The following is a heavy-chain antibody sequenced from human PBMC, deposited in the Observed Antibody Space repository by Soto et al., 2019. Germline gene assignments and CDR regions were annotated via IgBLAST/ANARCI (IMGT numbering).Heavy chain of an antibody. J-gene: IGHJ4*02. D-gene: IGHD6-19*01. CDR3: ARSAGWYAVHS. Sequence: QVQLQESGPGLVKPSGTLSLTCAVSGDSVSSPYYWCWVRQPPGKGLEWIGEAFHTGTTSYNPSLRSRVTISMDKSINQFSLDLSSVTAADTAVYYCARSAGWYAVHSWGPGTLVIVSS. V-gene: IGHV4-4*02. CDR1: GDSVSSPYY. CDR2: AFHTGTT.